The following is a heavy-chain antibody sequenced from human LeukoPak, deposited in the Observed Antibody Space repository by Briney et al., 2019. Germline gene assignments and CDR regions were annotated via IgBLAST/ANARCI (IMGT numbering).Heavy chain of an antibody. J-gene: IGHJ4*02. CDR2: INPSGGGT. CDR1: GNTLTSYY. CDR3: ARGRVTFSFSSGLDY. V-gene: IGHV1-46*03. Sequence: ASVKVSCXASGNTLTSYYMHWVRQAPGQGLEWMGIINPSGGGTTYAQKFQGRVTMTRDTSTSTVYMELSSLRSEDTAVYFCARGRVTFSFSSGLDYWGQGTLVTVSS. D-gene: IGHD6-6*01.